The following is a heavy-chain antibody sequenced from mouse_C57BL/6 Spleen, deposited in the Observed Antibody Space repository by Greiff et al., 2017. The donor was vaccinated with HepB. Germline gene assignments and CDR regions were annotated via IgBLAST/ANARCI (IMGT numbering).Heavy chain of an antibody. CDR3: AREGFYYYGSSHWYFDV. D-gene: IGHD1-1*01. CDR1: GYSFTDYN. CDR2: INPNYGTT. J-gene: IGHJ1*03. Sequence: LVESGPELVKPGASVKISCKASGYSFTDYNMNWVKQSNGKSLEWIGVINPNYGTTSYNQKFKGKATLTVDQSTSTAYMQLNSLTSEDSAVYYCAREGFYYYGSSHWYFDVWGTGTTVTVSS. V-gene: IGHV1-39*01.